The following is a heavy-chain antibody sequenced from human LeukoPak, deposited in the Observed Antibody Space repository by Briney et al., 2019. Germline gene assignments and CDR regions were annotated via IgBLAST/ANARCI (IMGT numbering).Heavy chain of an antibody. CDR2: ISSSSSYI. D-gene: IGHD2-21*01. Sequence: GGSLRLSCAASGFTFSSSHMNWVRQAPGKGLEWVSSISSSSSYIYYADSVKGRFTISRDNAKNSLYLQMNSLRAEDTAVYYCARGLCGSDCYDYWGQGTLVTVSS. CDR3: ARGLCGSDCYDY. V-gene: IGHV3-21*01. J-gene: IGHJ4*02. CDR1: GFTFSSSH.